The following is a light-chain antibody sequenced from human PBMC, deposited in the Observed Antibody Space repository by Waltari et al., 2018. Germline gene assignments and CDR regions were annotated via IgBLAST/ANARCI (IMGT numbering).Light chain of an antibody. CDR3: HQSYTPPYT. CDR1: QSISIY. Sequence: IRMTQSPSSLSASVGDRVTITCRASQSISIYLNWYQQRPGRAPNLLIFGASSLQSGVPSRFSGSGSGTDFTLTISSLQREDFAAYYCHQSYTPPYTFGQGTKLEIK. CDR2: GAS. V-gene: IGKV1-39*01. J-gene: IGKJ2*01.